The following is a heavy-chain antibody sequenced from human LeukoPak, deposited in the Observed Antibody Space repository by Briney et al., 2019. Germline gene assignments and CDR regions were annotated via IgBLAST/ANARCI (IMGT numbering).Heavy chain of an antibody. CDR2: ISAYNGNT. CDR1: GYTFTIYG. CDR3: ARDGYYDILTGYYTLDY. D-gene: IGHD3-9*01. Sequence: GASVKVSCKSSGYTFTIYGIIWVRQAPGQGLEWMGWISAYNGNTNYAQKLQGRVTMTTDTSTSTAYMELRSLRSDDTAVYYCARDGYYDILTGYYTLDYWGQGTLVTVSS. J-gene: IGHJ4*02. V-gene: IGHV1-18*01.